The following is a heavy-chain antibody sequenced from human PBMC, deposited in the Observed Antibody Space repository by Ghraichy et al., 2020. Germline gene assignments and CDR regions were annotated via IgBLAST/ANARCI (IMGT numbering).Heavy chain of an antibody. CDR2: IYYSGST. J-gene: IGHJ4*02. CDR3: ARDRYDSSGYYYGIDY. V-gene: IGHV4-61*01. CDR1: GGSVSSGSYY. Sequence: PETPSLTCTVSGGSVSSGSYYWSWIRQPPGKGLEWIGYIYYSGSTNYNPSLKSRVTISVDTSKNQFSLKLTSVTAADTAVYYCARDRYDSSGYYYGIDYWGQGTLVTVSS. D-gene: IGHD3-22*01.